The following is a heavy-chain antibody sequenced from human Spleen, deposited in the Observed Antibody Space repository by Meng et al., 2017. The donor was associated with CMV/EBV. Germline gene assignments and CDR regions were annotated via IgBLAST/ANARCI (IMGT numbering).Heavy chain of an antibody. V-gene: IGHV3-30*02. CDR2: IRYDGSNK. Sequence: GESLKISCAASGFTFSSYGMHWVRQAPGKGLEWVAFIRYDGSNKYYADSVKGRFTISRDNSKSTLHLQMNSLRAEDTAVYYCAKDREAAAGITYWGQGTLVTVSS. CDR3: AKDREAAAGITY. CDR1: GFTFSSYG. J-gene: IGHJ4*02. D-gene: IGHD6-13*01.